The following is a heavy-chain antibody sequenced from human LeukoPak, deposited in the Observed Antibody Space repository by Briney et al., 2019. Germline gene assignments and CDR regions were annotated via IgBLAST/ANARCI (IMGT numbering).Heavy chain of an antibody. CDR1: GFTFSSYA. D-gene: IGHD5-18*01. CDR2: ISGSGGST. CDR3: AKESPYTSPRNYYFDY. V-gene: IGHV3-23*01. Sequence: GGSLRLSCAASGFTFSSYAMSWVRQAPGKGLEWVSAISGSGGSTYYADSVKGRFTISRDNSKNTLYLQMNSLRAEDTAIYYCAKESPYTSPRNYYFDYWGQGALVTVSS. J-gene: IGHJ4*02.